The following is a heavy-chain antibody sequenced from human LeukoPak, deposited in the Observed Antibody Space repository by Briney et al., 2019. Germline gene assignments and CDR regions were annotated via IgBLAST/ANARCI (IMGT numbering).Heavy chain of an antibody. J-gene: IGHJ4*02. CDR1: GYSISSGYY. CDR2: IYHSGST. D-gene: IGHD3-22*01. CDR3: ARGGDSSGYYPVDY. V-gene: IGHV4-38-2*01. Sequence: SETLSLTCAVSGYSISSGYYWGWIRQPPGKGPEWIGSIYHSGSTYYNPSLQSRVTISVDTSKNQFSLKLSSVTAADTAVYYCARGGDSSGYYPVDYWGQGTLVTVSS.